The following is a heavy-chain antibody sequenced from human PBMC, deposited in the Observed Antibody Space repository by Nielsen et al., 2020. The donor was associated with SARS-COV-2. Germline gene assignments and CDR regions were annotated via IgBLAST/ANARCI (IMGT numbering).Heavy chain of an antibody. CDR2: ISYSGNT. V-gene: IGHV4-39*07. CDR1: GGSISSSSYF. Sequence: SETLSLTCSISGGSISSSSYFWGWIRQPPEKGLEWIGSISYSGNTDHNPSLNSRVTISVGTSKNQFSLKLSSVTAADTAVYYCVRGGPGTTGWFDPWGQGTLVTVSS. D-gene: IGHD1-7*01. J-gene: IGHJ5*02. CDR3: VRGGPGTTGWFDP.